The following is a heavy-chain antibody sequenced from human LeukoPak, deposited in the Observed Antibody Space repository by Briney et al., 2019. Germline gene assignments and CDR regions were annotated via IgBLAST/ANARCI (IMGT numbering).Heavy chain of an antibody. V-gene: IGHV3-23*01. CDR1: GFTFSSYA. D-gene: IGHD3-10*01. J-gene: IGHJ4*02. CDR2: ISGSGGST. Sequence: QSGGSLRLSCAASGFTFSSYAMSWVRQAPGKGLEWVSAISGSGGSTYYADSVKGRFTISRDNSKNTLYLQMNSLRAEDTAVYYCAKVRGWFGELQPAFDYWGQGTLVTVSS. CDR3: AKVRGWFGELQPAFDY.